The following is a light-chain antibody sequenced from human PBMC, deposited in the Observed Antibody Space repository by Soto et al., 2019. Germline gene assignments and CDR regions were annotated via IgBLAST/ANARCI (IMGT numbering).Light chain of an antibody. J-gene: IGLJ1*01. V-gene: IGLV2-14*01. CDR2: GVT. Sequence: QSVLTQPASVSGSPGQSITISCTGTSRDVGGYNYVSWYQQYPGKAPKLMIYGVTNRPSGVSNRFSGSKTGNTASLTISGLQAEDEAYYYCFSNTRGDSHVFGTGTKVTVL. CDR1: SRDVGGYNY. CDR3: FSNTRGDSHV.